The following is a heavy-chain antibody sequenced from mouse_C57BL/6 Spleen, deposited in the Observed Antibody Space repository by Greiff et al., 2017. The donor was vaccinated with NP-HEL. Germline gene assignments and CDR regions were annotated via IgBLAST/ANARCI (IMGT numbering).Heavy chain of an antibody. J-gene: IGHJ2*01. CDR1: GYSITSGYY. Sequence: ESGPGLVKPSQSLSLTCSVTGYSITSGYYWNWIRQFPGNKLEWMGYISYDGSNNYNPSLKNRISITRDTSKNQFFLKLNSVTTEDTATYYCARGDDGYYYFDYWGQGTTLTVSS. V-gene: IGHV3-6*01. D-gene: IGHD2-3*01. CDR2: ISYDGSN. CDR3: ARGDDGYYYFDY.